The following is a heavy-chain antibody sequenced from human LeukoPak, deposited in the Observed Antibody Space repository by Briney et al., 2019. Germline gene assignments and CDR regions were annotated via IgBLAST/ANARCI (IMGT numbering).Heavy chain of an antibody. CDR3: ARVRRDQGVFEGIDY. J-gene: IGHJ4*02. D-gene: IGHD5-24*01. V-gene: IGHV3-7*03. CDR2: IKQDGSEK. Sequence: GGSLRLSCAASGFTFSSYWMSWVRQAPGKGLEWVANIKQDGSEKYYVDSVKGRFTISRDNAKNSLYLQMNSLRAEDTAVYYCARVRRDQGVFEGIDYWGQGTLVTVSS. CDR1: GFTFSSYW.